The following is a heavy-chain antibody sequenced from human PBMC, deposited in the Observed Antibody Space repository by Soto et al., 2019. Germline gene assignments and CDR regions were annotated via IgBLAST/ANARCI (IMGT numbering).Heavy chain of an antibody. J-gene: IGHJ6*02. V-gene: IGHV3-30-3*01. D-gene: IGHD3-22*01. CDR2: ISYDGSNK. CDR1: GFTFSSYA. CDR3: ARDYYYDSSGYYPRYYGMDV. Sequence: QVQLVESGGGVVQPGRSLRLSCAASGFTFSSYAMHWVRQAPGKGLEWVAVISYDGSNKYYADSVKGRFTISRDNSKNTLYLQKNSLRAEDTAVYYCARDYYYDSSGYYPRYYGMDVWGQGTTVTVSS.